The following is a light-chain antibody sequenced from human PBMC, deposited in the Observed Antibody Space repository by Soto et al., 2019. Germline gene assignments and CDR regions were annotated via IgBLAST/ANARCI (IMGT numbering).Light chain of an antibody. CDR1: QSGTTN. J-gene: IGKJ1*01. CDR2: GAP. V-gene: IGKV3-15*01. Sequence: EIERMQSRARRSVSPGERAILSCRASQSGTTNMAWYQQKPGQAPRLLIYGAPTRATGIPARFSCSGSGTDFTLTISSLQSEDCAVYYCQQYNNWPPWTFGQGTKV. CDR3: QQYNNWPPWT.